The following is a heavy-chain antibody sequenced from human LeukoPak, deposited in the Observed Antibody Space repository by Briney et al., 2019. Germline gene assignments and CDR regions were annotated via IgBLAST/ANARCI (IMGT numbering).Heavy chain of an antibody. CDR3: ARGSSSSSEPFDY. Sequence: ASVKVSCKASGYTFTGYYMHWVRQAPGQGLEWMGRINPNSGGTNYAQKFQGRVTMTRDTSISTAYMELSRLRSDDTAVYYCARGSSSSSEPFDYWGQGTLVTVSS. CDR1: GYTFTGYY. V-gene: IGHV1-2*06. J-gene: IGHJ4*02. D-gene: IGHD6-6*01. CDR2: INPNSGGT.